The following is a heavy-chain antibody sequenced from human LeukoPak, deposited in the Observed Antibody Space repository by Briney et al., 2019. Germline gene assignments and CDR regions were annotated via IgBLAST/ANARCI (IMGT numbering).Heavy chain of an antibody. CDR1: GGSISSGSYY. CDR2: IYTSGST. V-gene: IGHV4-61*02. J-gene: IGHJ4*02. Sequence: PSQTLSLTCTVSGGSISSGSYYWPWIRQSAGKGLEWIGRIYTSGSTTYNPSLKSRVTISIDTSKNQFSLRLSSVTAADTAVYYCARELELWGTFDYWGQGTLVTVSS. D-gene: IGHD1-7*01. CDR3: ARELELWGTFDY.